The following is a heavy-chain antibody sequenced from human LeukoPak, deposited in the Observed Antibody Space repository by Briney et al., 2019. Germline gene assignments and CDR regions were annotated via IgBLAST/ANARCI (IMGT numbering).Heavy chain of an antibody. J-gene: IGHJ4*02. D-gene: IGHD1-26*01. CDR3: ATPSRGGATTPFDY. CDR2: FDPEDGET. CDR1: GYTLTELS. V-gene: IGHV1-24*01. Sequence: ASVKVSCKVSGYTLTELSMHWVRQAPGKGLEWMGGFDPEDGETIYAQKFQGRVTMTEDTSTDTAYMELSSLRSEDTAVYYCATPSRGGATTPFDYWGQGTLVTVSS.